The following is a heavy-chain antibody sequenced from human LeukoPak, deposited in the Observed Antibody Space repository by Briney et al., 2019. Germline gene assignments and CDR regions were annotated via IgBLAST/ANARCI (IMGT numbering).Heavy chain of an antibody. CDR2: ISAYNGNT. V-gene: IGHV1-18*01. Sequence: AAVKVSCKASGYTFTSYGISWVRQAPGQGLEWMGWISAYNGNTNYAKKLQGRVTMTTDTSTSTAYMELRSLRSDDTAVYYCARYSNYYYYYYMDVWGKGTTVTVSS. CDR1: GYTFTSYG. CDR3: ARYSNYYYYYYMDV. D-gene: IGHD4-11*01. J-gene: IGHJ6*03.